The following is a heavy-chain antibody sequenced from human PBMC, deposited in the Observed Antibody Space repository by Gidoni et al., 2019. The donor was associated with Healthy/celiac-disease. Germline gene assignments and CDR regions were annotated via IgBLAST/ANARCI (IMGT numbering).Heavy chain of an antibody. J-gene: IGHJ5*02. CDR2: IIPIFGTA. CDR1: GGTFRSYA. V-gene: IGHV1-69*01. CDR3: ARGEVVPAAIPYNWFDP. Sequence: QVQLVQSGAEVQKPGSSVKVSCKASGGTFRSYAISWVRQAPGQGLEWMGGIIPIFGTANYAQKFQGRVTITADESTSTAYMELSSLRSEDTAVYYCARGEVVPAAIPYNWFDPWGQGTLVTVSS. D-gene: IGHD2-2*01.